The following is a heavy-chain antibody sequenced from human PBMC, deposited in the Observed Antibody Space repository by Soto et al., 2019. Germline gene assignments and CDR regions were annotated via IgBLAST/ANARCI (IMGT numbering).Heavy chain of an antibody. V-gene: IGHV1-46*01. CDR3: ARDHGSGSYYIGRYYYGMDV. J-gene: IGHJ6*02. CDR2: INPSGGST. CDR1: GYTFTSYY. D-gene: IGHD3-10*01. Sequence: ASVKVSCKASGYTFTSYYMHWVRQAPGQGLEWMGIINPSGGSTSYAQKFQGRVTMTRDTSTSTVYMELSSLRSEDTAVYYCARDHGSGSYYIGRYYYGMDVWGQGTTVTVSS.